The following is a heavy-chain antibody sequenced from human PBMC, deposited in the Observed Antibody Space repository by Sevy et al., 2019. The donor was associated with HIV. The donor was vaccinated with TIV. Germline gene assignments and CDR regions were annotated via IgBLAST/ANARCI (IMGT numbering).Heavy chain of an antibody. CDR3: ARTDDYDSSGYFYFDY. J-gene: IGHJ4*02. V-gene: IGHV1-69*13. CDR1: GGTFSTSP. Sequence: ASVKVSCKASGGTFSTSPINWVRQAPGQGLEWMVGIIPLFGTTKYAQKFQGRVRIIADESTSTAFLEMNNLRSEDTAVYYYARTDDYDSSGYFYFDYWGQGTLVTVSS. CDR2: IIPLFGTT. D-gene: IGHD3-22*01.